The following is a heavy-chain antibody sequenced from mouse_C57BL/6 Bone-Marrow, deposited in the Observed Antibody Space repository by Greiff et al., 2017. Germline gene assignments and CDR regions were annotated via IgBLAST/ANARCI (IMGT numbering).Heavy chain of an antibody. CDR2: IAPETGGT. CDR3: TRGDYYAIDY. J-gene: IGHJ4*01. CDR1: GYTFTDYE. V-gene: IGHV1-15*01. Sequence: VQLQQSGAELVRPGASVTLSCKASGYTFTDYEMHWVKQTPVHGLEWIGAIAPETGGTAYNQKFKGKAILTADKSSSTAYMELRSLTSEDSAVYYCTRGDYYAIDYWGQGTSVTVSS.